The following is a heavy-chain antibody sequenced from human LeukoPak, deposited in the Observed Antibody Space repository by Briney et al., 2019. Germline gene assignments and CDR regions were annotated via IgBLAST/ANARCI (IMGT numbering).Heavy chain of an antibody. CDR1: GFTFSSYT. CDR2: ISSSNTYI. J-gene: IGHJ4*02. CDR3: ATKVAGTVSY. V-gene: IGHV3-21*04. D-gene: IGHD6-19*01. Sequence: GGSLRLSCAASGFTFSSYTMNWVRQAPGKGLEWVSSISSSNTYIYYADSVKGRFTISRDNAKNSLYLQMNSLRAEDTAVYYCATKVAGTVSYWGQGTLVTVSS.